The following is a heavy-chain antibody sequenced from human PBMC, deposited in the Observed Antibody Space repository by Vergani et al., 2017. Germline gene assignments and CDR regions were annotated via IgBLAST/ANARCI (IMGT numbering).Heavy chain of an antibody. CDR3: ARVGTSSNRDYFDY. D-gene: IGHD2-2*01. Sequence: QVQLVQSGAEVKKPGASVKVSCKASGYTFTDYFMHWVRQAPGQGLEWMGWINPNGGGPNYAQKFQGRVTMTRDTSISTAYMELINLRADATAVYYCARVGTSSNRDYFDYWGQGTLVTVSS. CDR1: GYTFTDYF. J-gene: IGHJ4*02. V-gene: IGHV1-2*02. CDR2: INPNGGGP.